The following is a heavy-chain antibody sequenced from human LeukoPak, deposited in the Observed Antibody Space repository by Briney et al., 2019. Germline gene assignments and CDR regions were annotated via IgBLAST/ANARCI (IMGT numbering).Heavy chain of an antibody. CDR1: GYSISSGYY. J-gene: IGHJ6*03. D-gene: IGHD3-10*01. CDR3: ARQIITMVRGVIIDYYYYYYMDV. CDR2: INHSGST. Sequence: SETLSLTCTVSGYSISSGYYWGWIRQPPGKGLEWIGEINHSGSTNYNPSLKSRVTISVDTSKNQFSLKLSSVTAADTAVYYCARQIITMVRGVIIDYYYYYYMDVWGKGTTVTVSS. V-gene: IGHV4-38-2*02.